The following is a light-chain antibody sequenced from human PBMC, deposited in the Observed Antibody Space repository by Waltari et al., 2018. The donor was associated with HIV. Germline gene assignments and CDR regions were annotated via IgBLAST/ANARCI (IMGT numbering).Light chain of an antibody. V-gene: IGLV2-8*01. J-gene: IGLJ2*01. CDR2: GVT. CDR3: SSYAGPNHLL. Sequence: QSALPPPPSASGSPGQSVTFSCTATSRDVGAYNFVSWYQQHPAKAPKLIIYGVTRRPSGVPDRFSGSKSGNTASLTVSGLQADDEADYYCSSYAGPNHLLFGGGTKLTVL. CDR1: SRDVGAYNF.